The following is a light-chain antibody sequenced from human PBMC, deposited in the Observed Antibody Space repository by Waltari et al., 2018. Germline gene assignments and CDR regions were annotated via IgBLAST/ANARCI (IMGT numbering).Light chain of an antibody. CDR1: RSNLGSNY. CDR2: RNS. J-gene: IGLJ1*01. V-gene: IGLV1-47*01. CDR3: ASWDDSHYV. Sequence: QSVLTQPPSASATPGQRVTISCSGSRSNLGSNYLYWYQQPPGTAPKLLFYRNSERPSRGPDRFSAATYGTSASLVISGVRSEDEAVYYCASWDDSHYVFGPGTTVTVL.